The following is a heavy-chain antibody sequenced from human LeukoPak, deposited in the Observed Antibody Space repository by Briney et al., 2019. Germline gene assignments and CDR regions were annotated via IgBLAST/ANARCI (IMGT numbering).Heavy chain of an antibody. CDR1: GLSFRDYA. V-gene: IGHV3-30*04. CDR2: ISQDGSNQ. D-gene: IGHD3-22*01. Sequence: GKSLRLSCEASGLSFRDYAMHWVRQAPGRGLEWVAVISQDGSNQNYADSVQDRVTISRDNSKNTLFLQMFTLKTEDTAVYFCVRGRADSSGYYWGPFDLWGQGALVTVSA. J-gene: IGHJ4*02. CDR3: VRGRADSSGYYWGPFDL.